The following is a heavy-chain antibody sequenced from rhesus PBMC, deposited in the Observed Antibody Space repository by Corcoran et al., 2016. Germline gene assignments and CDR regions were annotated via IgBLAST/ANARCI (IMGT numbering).Heavy chain of an antibody. D-gene: IGHD5-12*01. Sequence: QLQLQESGPGLVKPSETLSVTCAVSGGSISSSYWRWIRQAPGKGLGWIGFLYGSGKRTHDKPSLKSRVPRSVDTSKIQFSLKLSSVTVAHSAVYYCVRDRVSVDTPNRFDVWGPGVLVTVSS. CDR1: GGSISSSY. V-gene: IGHV4-169*02. J-gene: IGHJ5-1*01. CDR2: LYGSGKRT. CDR3: VRDRVSVDTPNRFDV.